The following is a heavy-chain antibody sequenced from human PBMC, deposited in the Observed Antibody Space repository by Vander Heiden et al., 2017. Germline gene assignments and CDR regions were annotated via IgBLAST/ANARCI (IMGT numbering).Heavy chain of an antibody. D-gene: IGHD3-3*01. Sequence: EFQLVESGGGLVKPGRSLRLSCPASGFTPRRYSLTWVRQAPGKGMEWVSSISSSSSYIYYADSVEGRFTISRDNAKNSLYLQMNSLRAEDTAVYYCARVFYDFWSGYYTSYYGMDVWGQGTTVTVAS. CDR2: ISSSSSYI. V-gene: IGHV3-21*01. J-gene: IGHJ6*02. CDR1: GFTPRRYS. CDR3: ARVFYDFWSGYYTSYYGMDV.